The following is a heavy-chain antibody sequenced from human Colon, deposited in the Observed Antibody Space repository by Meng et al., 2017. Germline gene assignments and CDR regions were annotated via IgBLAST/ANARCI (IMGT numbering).Heavy chain of an antibody. V-gene: IGHV4-61*03. CDR3: ARVNGDFDEAWFDP. CDR2: IYYTGNT. J-gene: IGHJ5*02. D-gene: IGHD4-17*01. Sequence: SETLSLTCTVSGASVSSDSHYWSWIRQPPGKGLEWIGYIYYTGNTYYNPSLASRVSMALDTSKNHFSLHLTSVTAADTAIYYCARVNGDFDEAWFDPWGQGTLVTVSS. CDR1: GASVSSDSHY.